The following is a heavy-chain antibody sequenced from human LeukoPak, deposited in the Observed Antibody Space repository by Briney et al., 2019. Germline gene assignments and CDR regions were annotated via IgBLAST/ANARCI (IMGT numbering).Heavy chain of an antibody. V-gene: IGHV3-49*04. J-gene: IGHJ4*02. CDR2: IRSKAYGGTT. Sequence: GGSPRLSCTASGFTFGDYAMSWVRQAPGKGLEWVGFIRSKAYGGTTEYAASVKGRFTISRDDSKNIAYLQMNSLKTEDTAVYYCTSVDYYDSSGEYYFDYWGQGTLVTVSS. CDR1: GFTFGDYA. CDR3: TSVDYYDSSGEYYFDY. D-gene: IGHD3-22*01.